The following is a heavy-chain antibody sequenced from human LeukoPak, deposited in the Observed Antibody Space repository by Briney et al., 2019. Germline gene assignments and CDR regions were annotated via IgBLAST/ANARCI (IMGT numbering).Heavy chain of an antibody. J-gene: IGHJ4*02. Sequence: SETLSPTCAVSGGSISSGNWWSWARQPPGKGLEWIGEIYHSGSTNYNPSLKSRVTISVDKSKNQFSLKLTSVTAADTAVYYCARIGNYYFDYWGQGTLVTVSS. CDR2: IYHSGST. D-gene: IGHD1-1*01. CDR3: ARIGNYYFDY. CDR1: GGSISSGNW. V-gene: IGHV4-4*02.